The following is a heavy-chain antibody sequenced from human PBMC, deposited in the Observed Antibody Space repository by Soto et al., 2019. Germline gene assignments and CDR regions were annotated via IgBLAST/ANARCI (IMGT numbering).Heavy chain of an antibody. CDR3: ARDYDFWSGYSYYYYYGMDV. CDR1: GYTFTSYG. CDR2: ISAYNGNT. D-gene: IGHD3-3*01. V-gene: IGHV1-18*04. Sequence: QVQLVQSGAEVKKPGASVKVSCKASGYTFTSYGISWVRQAPGQGLEWMGWISAYNGNTNYAQKLQGRVTMTTDTSTSTAYMELRSLRSDDTVVYYCARDYDFWSGYSYYYYYGMDVWGQGTTVTVSS. J-gene: IGHJ6*02.